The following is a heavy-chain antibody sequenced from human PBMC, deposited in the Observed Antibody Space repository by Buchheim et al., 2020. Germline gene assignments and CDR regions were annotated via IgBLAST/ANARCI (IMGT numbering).Heavy chain of an antibody. CDR3: ARVRVYCSGGSCYSVVYYGMDV. CDR2: IYYSGST. CDR1: GGSISSGGYY. J-gene: IGHJ6*01. V-gene: IGHV4-31*03. Sequence: QVQLQESGPGLVQPSQTLSLTCTVSGGSISSGGYYWSWIRQHPGKGLEWIGYIYYSGSTYYNPSLKSRVTIAVDTSKNQFSLKLSSVTAAGTAVYYCARVRVYCSGGSCYSVVYYGMDVWGQGTT. D-gene: IGHD2-15*01.